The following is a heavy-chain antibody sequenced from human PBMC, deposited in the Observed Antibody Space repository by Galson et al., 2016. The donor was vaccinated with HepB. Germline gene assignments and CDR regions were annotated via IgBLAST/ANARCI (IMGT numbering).Heavy chain of an antibody. CDR3: ARYSNSWAPFDY. Sequence: SLRLSCAASGFTFSTYALNWVRQAPGKGLEWVSAISDSGGSTYYADSVKGRFTISRDNSNNTLYLQVNSLRAEDTALYFCARYSNSWAPFDYWGQGRLVTVSS. CDR2: ISDSGGST. CDR1: GFTFSTYA. V-gene: IGHV3-23*01. J-gene: IGHJ4*02. D-gene: IGHD6-13*01.